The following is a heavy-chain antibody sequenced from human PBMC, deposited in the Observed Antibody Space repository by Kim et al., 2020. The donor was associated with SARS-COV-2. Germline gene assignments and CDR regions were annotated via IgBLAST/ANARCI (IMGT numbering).Heavy chain of an antibody. D-gene: IGHD1-1*01. CDR1: GDSVSSNSAA. Sequence: SQTLSLTCAISGDSVSSNSAAWNWIRPSPSRGLEWLGRTYYRSKWYNDYAVSVKSRITINPDTSKNQFSLQLNSVTPEDTAVYYCAREPGTTIGNWFDPWGQGTLVTVSS. CDR3: AREPGTTIGNWFDP. V-gene: IGHV6-1*01. J-gene: IGHJ5*02. CDR2: TYYRSKWYN.